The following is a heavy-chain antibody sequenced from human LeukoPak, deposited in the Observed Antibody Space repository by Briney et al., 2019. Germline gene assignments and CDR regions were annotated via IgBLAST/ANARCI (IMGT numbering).Heavy chain of an antibody. Sequence: PSETLSLTCTVSGGSINNYYWGWIRQPAGQGIEWIGRIYTRRSTNYNPSLKSRITMSVDRFKNHCYMKVSSVTAADTAVYYGDRGGYCSADICCGGDAFDIWGQGTMVSVSS. D-gene: IGHD2-15*01. CDR2: IYTRRST. CDR3: DRGGYCSADICCGGDAFDI. V-gene: IGHV4-4*07. CDR1: GGSINNYY. J-gene: IGHJ3*02.